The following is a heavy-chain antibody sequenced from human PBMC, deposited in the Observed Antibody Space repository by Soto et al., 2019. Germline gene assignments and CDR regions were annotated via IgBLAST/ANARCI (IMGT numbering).Heavy chain of an antibody. Sequence: GGSLRLSCAASGFTFSSYSMNWVRQAPGKGLEWVSYISSSSSTIYYADSVKGRFTISRDNAKNSLYLQMNSLRAEDTAVYYCARDRVATSEGYYYYYMDVWGKGTTVTVSS. CDR2: ISSSSSTI. V-gene: IGHV3-48*01. CDR3: ARDRVATSEGYYYYYMDV. J-gene: IGHJ6*03. D-gene: IGHD5-12*01. CDR1: GFTFSSYS.